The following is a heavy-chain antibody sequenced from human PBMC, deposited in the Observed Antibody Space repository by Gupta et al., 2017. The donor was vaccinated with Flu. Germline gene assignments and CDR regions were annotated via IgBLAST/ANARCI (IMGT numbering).Heavy chain of an antibody. Sequence: QAPGKGMEWVANRKQDGSEKNHVDSVKGRFTISRDNAKNSLYLQMNSLRAEDTAVYYCARGARVDSAYTWFDAWGQGTLVTVSS. V-gene: IGHV3-7*01. CDR2: RKQDGSEK. J-gene: IGHJ5*02. CDR3: ARGARVDSAYTWFDA. D-gene: IGHD5-18*01.